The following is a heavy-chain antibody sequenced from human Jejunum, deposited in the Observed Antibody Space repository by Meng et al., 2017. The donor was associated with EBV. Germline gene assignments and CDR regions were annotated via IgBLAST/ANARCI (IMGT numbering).Heavy chain of an antibody. J-gene: IGHJ5*02. Sequence: QLPLQASGPGLVKPSATLSLTCPVSGGSIRSSGYYGGWIRQPPGKGLQWIGSIYDSGTTYYNPSLRSRVTISVDTSKNQFSLKLNSVTAADTAVYYCARAGYCSSTTCPRWFDPWGQGTLVTVSS. V-gene: IGHV4-39*07. CDR3: ARAGYCSSTTCPRWFDP. CDR1: GGSIRSSGYY. CDR2: IYDSGTT. D-gene: IGHD2-2*01.